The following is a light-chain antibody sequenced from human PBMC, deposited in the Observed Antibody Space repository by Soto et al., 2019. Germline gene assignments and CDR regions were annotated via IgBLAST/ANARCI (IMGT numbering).Light chain of an antibody. CDR2: DAS. J-gene: IGKJ4*01. CDR1: QSISSH. Sequence: EIVLTQSPATLSLSPGERATLSCRASQSISSHLALYQQKPGQAPRLLIYDASNRATGIPARFSGSGSGTDFTLTINSLEPEDFAVYYCQQRPNWPLTFGGGTKVEIK. CDR3: QQRPNWPLT. V-gene: IGKV3-11*01.